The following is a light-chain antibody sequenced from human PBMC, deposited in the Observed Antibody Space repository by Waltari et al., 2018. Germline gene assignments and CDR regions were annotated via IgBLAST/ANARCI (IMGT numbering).Light chain of an antibody. CDR2: DVS. Sequence: QSALTQPASVSGSPGQSITISCTGTSSDVGGYNYVAWYQQYPGKAPKLILFDVSRWPSGLSNRFSGSKSGNTASLTISGLQAEDEADYYCSSYTTTSAIIFGGGTTLTVL. CDR1: SSDVGGYNY. V-gene: IGLV2-14*03. CDR3: SSYTTTSAII. J-gene: IGLJ2*01.